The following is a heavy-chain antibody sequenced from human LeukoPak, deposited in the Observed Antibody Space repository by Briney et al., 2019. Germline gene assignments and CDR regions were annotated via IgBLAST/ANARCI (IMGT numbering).Heavy chain of an antibody. CDR3: ARTPYNWNFFDY. CDR1: GYTFTGYY. CDR2: INPNSGGT. J-gene: IGHJ4*02. Sequence: ASVKVSCKASGYTFTGYYMHWVRQAPGQGLEWMGWINPNSGGTNYAQKFRGRVTMTRDTSISTAYMELSRLRSDDTAVYYCARTPYNWNFFDYWGQGTLVTVSS. V-gene: IGHV1-2*02. D-gene: IGHD1-20*01.